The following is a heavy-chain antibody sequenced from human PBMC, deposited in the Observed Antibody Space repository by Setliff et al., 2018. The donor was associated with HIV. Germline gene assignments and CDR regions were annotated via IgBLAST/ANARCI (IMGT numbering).Heavy chain of an antibody. CDR1: GASISSQY. CDR2: VYSSGNT. D-gene: IGHD6-19*01. CDR3: VRGPQWLVQKGRVYYFDY. V-gene: IGHV4-4*07. Sequence: SETLSLTCIVSGASISSQYWSWIRQPAGKGLEWIGRVYSSGNTNYNPSFKSRVTMSVDTSKNQFSLKVTSVTAADTAVYFCVRGPQWLVQKGRVYYFDYWGQGTLVTVSS. J-gene: IGHJ4*02.